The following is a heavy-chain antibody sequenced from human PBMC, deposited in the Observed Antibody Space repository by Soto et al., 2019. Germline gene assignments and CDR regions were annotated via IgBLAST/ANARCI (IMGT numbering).Heavy chain of an antibody. Sequence: QVQLQESGPGLVKPSQTLSLTCSLSGGSLSSGHYYWTWIRQPPGKGLEWIGYFYYSGSTYYNPSLKSRLTISKDRTKNQFSLNLTSVTAADTAVYYCARAGATTAAGYYYYGLDVWCQGTKVTVSS. CDR2: FYYSGST. CDR3: ARAGATTAAGYYYYGLDV. V-gene: IGHV4-30-4*01. D-gene: IGHD4-17*01. J-gene: IGHJ6*02. CDR1: GGSLSSGHYY.